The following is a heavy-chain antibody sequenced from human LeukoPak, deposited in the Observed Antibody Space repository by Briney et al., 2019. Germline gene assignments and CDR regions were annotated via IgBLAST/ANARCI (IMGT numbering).Heavy chain of an antibody. J-gene: IGHJ4*02. CDR3: ARDGSSRSLGN. CDR1: GFTVSSNY. V-gene: IGHV3-53*01. Sequence: SGGSLRLSCAASGFTVSSNYMSWVRQAPGKGLEWVSVIDNSGSTYYADSVKGRFTISRDNSKNTVYLQMNSPRVEDTAVHYCARDGSSRSLGNWGQGTLVSVSS. CDR2: IDNSGST.